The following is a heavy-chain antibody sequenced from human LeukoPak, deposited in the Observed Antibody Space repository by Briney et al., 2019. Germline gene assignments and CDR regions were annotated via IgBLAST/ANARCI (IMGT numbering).Heavy chain of an antibody. J-gene: IGHJ4*02. CDR2: IDYDSSHI. V-gene: IGHV3-21*01. Sequence: GGSLILSCAASGFTFSNSAMNWVRQVPGKGLEWVSSIDYDSSHIYYAASVRGRFTISRDNARNSVYLQMNSLRAEDTAVYYCARDPLRYLRVGHYDYWGQGTLVAVSS. CDR1: GFTFSNSA. CDR3: ARDPLRYLRVGHYDY. D-gene: IGHD3-9*01.